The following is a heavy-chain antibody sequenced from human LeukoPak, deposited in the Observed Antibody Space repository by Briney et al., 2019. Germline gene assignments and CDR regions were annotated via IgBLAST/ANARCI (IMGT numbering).Heavy chain of an antibody. Sequence: GGSLRLSCAASGFTFSSYAMSWVRQAPGKGLEWVSAISGSGGSTYYADSVKGRFTISRDNSKNTLYLQMNSLRAEDTAVYYCAKDGELHGGEYYFDYWGQGTLVTVSS. D-gene: IGHD1-26*01. CDR2: ISGSGGST. CDR1: GFTFSSYA. J-gene: IGHJ4*02. V-gene: IGHV3-23*01. CDR3: AKDGELHGGEYYFDY.